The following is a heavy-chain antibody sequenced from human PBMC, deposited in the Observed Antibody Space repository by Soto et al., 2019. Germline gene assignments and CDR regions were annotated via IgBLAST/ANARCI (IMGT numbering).Heavy chain of an antibody. Sequence: GSLRLSCAASGFTFSSYSMNWVRQAPGKGLEWVSYISSSSSTIYYADSVKGRFTISRDNAKNSLYLQMNSLRAEDTAVYYCAREDSSSWLNWFDPWGQGTLVTVSS. D-gene: IGHD6-13*01. CDR3: AREDSSSWLNWFDP. V-gene: IGHV3-48*01. CDR1: GFTFSSYS. J-gene: IGHJ5*02. CDR2: ISSSSSTI.